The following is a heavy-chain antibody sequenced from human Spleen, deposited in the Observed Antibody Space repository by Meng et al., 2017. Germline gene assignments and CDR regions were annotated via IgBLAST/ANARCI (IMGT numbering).Heavy chain of an antibody. CDR2: VLSDGNNQ. CDR3: ARGDRYFDL. J-gene: IGHJ2*01. CDR1: EFPFITYA. Sequence: QVQLVESGGGVGQPGRVLRLSCAGSEFPFITYAMSWVRQAPGKGLEWVAVVLSDGNNQYYADSVKGRFTISRDNSKNTLFLQMNSLRAEDTAVYYCARGDRYFDLWGRGTLVTVSS. V-gene: IGHV3-30-3*01. D-gene: IGHD3-16*01.